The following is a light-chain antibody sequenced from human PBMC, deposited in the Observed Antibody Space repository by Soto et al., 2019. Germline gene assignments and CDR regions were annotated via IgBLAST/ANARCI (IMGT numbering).Light chain of an antibody. CDR2: GAS. J-gene: IGKJ1*01. V-gene: IGKV3-20*01. CDR3: QQYGRTPTWT. CDR1: QSVSSTY. Sequence: EIVMTQSPATVPVSPGERVTLSCRASQSVSSTYLAWYQQKPGQPPRLLIYGASSRATGIPDRFSGSGSGTNFILTISGLEPEDFAVYYCQQYGRTPTWTFGQGTKVDIK.